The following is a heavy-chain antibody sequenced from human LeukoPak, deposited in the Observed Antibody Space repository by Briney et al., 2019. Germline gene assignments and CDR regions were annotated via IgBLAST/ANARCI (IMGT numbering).Heavy chain of an antibody. D-gene: IGHD3-16*02. CDR1: GGTFSSYA. V-gene: IGHV1-69*04. J-gene: IGHJ4*02. Sequence: ASVKVSCKASGGTFSSYAISWVRQAPGQGLEWMGRIIPILGIANYAQKFQGRVTITADKSTSTVYMELSSLRSEDTAVYYCARGYTPHYDYWGQGTLVTVSS. CDR3: ARGYTPHYDY. CDR2: IIPILGIA.